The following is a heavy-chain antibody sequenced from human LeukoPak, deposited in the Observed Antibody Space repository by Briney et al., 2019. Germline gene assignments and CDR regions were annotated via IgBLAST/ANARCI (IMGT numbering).Heavy chain of an antibody. Sequence: ASVKVSCKASGYTYSTYGISWVRQAPGQGLEWMGWINTNTGNPTYAQGFTGRFVFSLDTSVSTAYLQISSLKAEDTAVYYCANENWFDPWGQGTLVTVSS. CDR1: GYTYSTYG. J-gene: IGHJ5*02. CDR2: INTNTGNP. CDR3: ANENWFDP. V-gene: IGHV7-4-1*02.